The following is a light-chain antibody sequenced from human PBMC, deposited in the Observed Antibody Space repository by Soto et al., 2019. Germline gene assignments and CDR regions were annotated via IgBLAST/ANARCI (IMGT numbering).Light chain of an antibody. J-gene: IGKJ1*01. Sequence: DIQMTQSPSTLSASVGDRLTITCRASQSISSWLAWYQQKPGRAPKLLIYAASTLQSGVPSRFSGSGSGTDFTLTIGSLQPEDSATYYCQQGYSMWTFGQGTKVDIK. V-gene: IGKV1-5*01. CDR2: AAS. CDR3: QQGYSMWT. CDR1: QSISSW.